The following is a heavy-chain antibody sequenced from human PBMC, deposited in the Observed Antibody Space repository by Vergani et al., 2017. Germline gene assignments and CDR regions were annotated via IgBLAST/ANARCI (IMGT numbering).Heavy chain of an antibody. CDR3: ARTIGHCSNSNCYNLAY. CDR1: GGSINSGGFY. J-gene: IGHJ4*02. D-gene: IGHD2-2*02. V-gene: IGHV4-61*08. Sequence: QVQLQESGPGLVKPSQTLSLTCTVSGGSINSGGFYWSWVRQPPGQGLEWIGYIYSSGSTTYSPSLKSRLTMSVDPSKNQFSLKLRSVTLADTAVYYCARTIGHCSNSNCYNLAYWGQGTLVTVSS. CDR2: IYSSGST.